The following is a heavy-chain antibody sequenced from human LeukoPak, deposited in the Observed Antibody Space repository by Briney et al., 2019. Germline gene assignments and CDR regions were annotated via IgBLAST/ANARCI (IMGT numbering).Heavy chain of an antibody. J-gene: IGHJ4*02. CDR1: GGTFSSYA. V-gene: IGHV1-69*05. CDR2: IIPIFGTA. Sequence: EASVKVSCKASGGTFSSYAISWVRQAPGQGLEWMGRIIPIFGTANYAQKFQGRVTITTDESTSTAYMELSSLRSEDTAVYYCARGYYYDSSGYPLWDYWGQGTLVTVSS. D-gene: IGHD3-22*01. CDR3: ARGYYYDSSGYPLWDY.